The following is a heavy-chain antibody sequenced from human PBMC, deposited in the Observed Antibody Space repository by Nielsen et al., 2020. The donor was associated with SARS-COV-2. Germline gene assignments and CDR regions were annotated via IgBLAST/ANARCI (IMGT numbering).Heavy chain of an antibody. D-gene: IGHD6-19*01. Sequence: ASVKVSCKASGYSFTSYAMHWVRQAPGQRLEWMGWINAGNGNTRYSQNFQGRVTITRDTSASTAYMELSSLSSEDTAVYYCARITPSSGWDYWGQGTLVTVSS. CDR1: GYSFTSYA. CDR2: INAGNGNT. V-gene: IGHV1-3*01. J-gene: IGHJ4*02. CDR3: ARITPSSGWDY.